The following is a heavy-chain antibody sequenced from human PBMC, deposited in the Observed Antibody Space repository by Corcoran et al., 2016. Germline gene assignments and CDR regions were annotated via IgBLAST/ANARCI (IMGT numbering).Heavy chain of an antibody. D-gene: IGHD6-6*01. V-gene: IGHV1-46*01. CDR1: GYIFTSHW. Sequence: QVQLVQSGAEVKKPGATVKVSCKASGYIFTSHWMHWVRQAPGQGLEWMGIINPSGGSTSYAQKFQGRVTVTRDTSTSTVYMELSSLTSEDTAVYYGARYWCIEGRGWWFDPWGQGTLVTVSS. CDR3: ARYWCIEGRGWWFDP. J-gene: IGHJ5*02. CDR2: INPSGGST.